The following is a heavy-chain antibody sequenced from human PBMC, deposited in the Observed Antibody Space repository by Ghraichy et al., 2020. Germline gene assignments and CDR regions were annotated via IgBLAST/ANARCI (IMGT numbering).Heavy chain of an antibody. CDR2: ISSSTRYI. D-gene: IGHD6-19*01. CDR3: SRGGGAGTPVLYHMDV. Sequence: GESLNISCVASGLMFSPNTMNWVRQAPGKGLEWVSSISSSTRYIYYADSVKGRFTISRDNAQNSLYLQMNSLRAEDTAVYYCSRGGGAGTPVLYHMDVWGLGTTVTGSS. CDR1: GLMFSPNT. V-gene: IGHV3-21*01. J-gene: IGHJ6*02.